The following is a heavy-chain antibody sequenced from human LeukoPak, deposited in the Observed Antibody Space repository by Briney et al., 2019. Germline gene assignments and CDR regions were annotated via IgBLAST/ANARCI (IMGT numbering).Heavy chain of an antibody. Sequence: GASVKVSCKVSGYTLTELSVHWVRQAPGKGLEWMGGFDPEDGETIYAQKFQGRVTMTEDTSTDTAYMELSSLRSEDTALYYCAKATGTYYYYYMDVWGKGTTVTISS. CDR3: AKATGTYYYYYMDV. D-gene: IGHD4-11*01. V-gene: IGHV1-24*01. CDR1: GYTLTELS. CDR2: FDPEDGET. J-gene: IGHJ6*03.